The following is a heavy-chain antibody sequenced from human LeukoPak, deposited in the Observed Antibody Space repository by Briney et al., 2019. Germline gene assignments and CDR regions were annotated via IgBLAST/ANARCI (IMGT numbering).Heavy chain of an antibody. CDR1: GLTFVKHY. CDR2: ISTDGTTA. V-gene: IGHV3-74*01. Sequence: GGSLRLSCAASGLTFVKHYLHWVRQAPGTGLLWVSRISTDGTTALYADSVRGRFTISRDNAKNTLYLQMNSLRGEDTAVYCGSSEGGYIDYWGQGTLVTVSS. J-gene: IGHJ4*02. CDR3: SSEGGYIDY. D-gene: IGHD6-6*01.